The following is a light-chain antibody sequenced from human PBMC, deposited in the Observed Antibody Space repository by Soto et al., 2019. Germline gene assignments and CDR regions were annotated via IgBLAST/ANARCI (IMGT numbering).Light chain of an antibody. J-gene: IGLJ1*01. CDR1: SSNIGSNT. Sequence: QLVLTQPLSVSASPGQRVTISCSGGSSNIGSNTVAWYQHLPGTAPPRLIFTAGQRPSGVPGRFSGSKSGTSASLAISGLQSEDEGDYYCSAWDNSLSGYVFGPGTKLTVL. CDR2: TAG. V-gene: IGLV1-44*01. CDR3: SAWDNSLSGYV.